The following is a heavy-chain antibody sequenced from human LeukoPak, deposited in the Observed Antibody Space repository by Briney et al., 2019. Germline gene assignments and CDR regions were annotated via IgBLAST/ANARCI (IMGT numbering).Heavy chain of an antibody. Sequence: SETLSLTCTVSGVSISSSNSYWGWIRQPPGKGLEWIGSIYYSGNTYYNASLKSQVSISIDTSKNQFSLRLTSVTAADTAVYYCARQAVAGTKVRAFDIRGQGTMVTVSS. CDR2: IYYSGNT. D-gene: IGHD6-13*01. V-gene: IGHV4-39*01. CDR3: ARQAVAGTKVRAFDI. CDR1: GVSISSSNSY. J-gene: IGHJ3*02.